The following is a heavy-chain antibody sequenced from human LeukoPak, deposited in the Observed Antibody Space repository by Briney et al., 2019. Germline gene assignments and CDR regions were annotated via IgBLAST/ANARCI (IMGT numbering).Heavy chain of an antibody. J-gene: IGHJ6*03. D-gene: IGHD2-2*01. Sequence: GESLKISCKGSGYSFTSYWIGWVRQMPGKGLEWMGIIYPGDSDTRYSPSFQGQVTISADKSISTAYLQWSSLKASDTAMYYCARLAVPAAIDYYYYMDVWGKGTTVTVSS. CDR3: ARLAVPAAIDYYYYMDV. CDR1: GYSFTSYW. V-gene: IGHV5-51*01. CDR2: IYPGDSDT.